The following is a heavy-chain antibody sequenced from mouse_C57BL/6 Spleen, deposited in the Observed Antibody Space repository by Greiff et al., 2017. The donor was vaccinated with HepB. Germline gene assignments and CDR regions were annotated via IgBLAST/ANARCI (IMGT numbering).Heavy chain of an antibody. CDR3: AREYYYGSSYVWYFDV. J-gene: IGHJ1*03. CDR1: GYAFSSYW. Sequence: VQLQQSGAELVKPGASVKISCKASGYAFSSYWMNWVKQRPGKGLEWIGQIYPGDGDTNYNGKFKGKATLTADKSSSTAYMQLSSLTSEDSAVYFCAREYYYGSSYVWYFDVWGTGTTVTVSS. CDR2: IYPGDGDT. V-gene: IGHV1-80*01. D-gene: IGHD1-1*01.